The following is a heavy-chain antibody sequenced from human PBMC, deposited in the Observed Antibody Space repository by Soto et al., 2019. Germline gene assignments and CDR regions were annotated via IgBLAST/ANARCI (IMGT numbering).Heavy chain of an antibody. V-gene: IGHV3-48*02. Sequence: EVQLVESVGGLLQPGGSLRLACAASGFTCSSYSMNWVCQAQGQGLEWLSYISIIIRTMNYADSVTGRFTISRDNAKNALYLQINSLRDDDTAVYYGSGEFRDKAVADCDYWGQGTLGTVST. D-gene: IGHD6-19*01. CDR2: ISIIIRTM. CDR3: SGEFRDKAVADCDY. J-gene: IGHJ4*02. CDR1: GFTCSSYS.